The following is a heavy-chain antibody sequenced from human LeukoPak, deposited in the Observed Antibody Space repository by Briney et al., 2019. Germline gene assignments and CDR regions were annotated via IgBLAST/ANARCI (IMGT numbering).Heavy chain of an antibody. V-gene: IGHV3-48*01. J-gene: IGHJ6*02. Sequence: PGGSLRLSCAASGFTLSNYAMSWVRQAPGKGLEWVSYISSSSSTIYYADSVKGRFTISRDNAKNSLYLQMNSLRAEDTAVYYCARRGDYAGGLGYYGMDVWGQGTTVTVSS. CDR1: GFTLSNYA. CDR2: ISSSSSTI. CDR3: ARRGDYAGGLGYYGMDV. D-gene: IGHD4-17*01.